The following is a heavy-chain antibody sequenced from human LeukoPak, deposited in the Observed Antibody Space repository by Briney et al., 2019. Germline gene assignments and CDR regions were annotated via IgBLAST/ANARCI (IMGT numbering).Heavy chain of an antibody. J-gene: IGHJ5*02. CDR3: ARQRNPITMVRHREKRGWFDP. V-gene: IGHV4-39*01. CDR1: GGSISSSSYY. CDR2: IYYSGST. Sequence: SETLSLTCTVSGGSISSSSYYWGWIRQPPGKGLEWIGSIYYSGSTYYNPSLKSRVTISVDTSKNQFSLKLSSVTAADTAVYYCARQRNPITMVRHREKRGWFDPWGQGTLVTVSS. D-gene: IGHD3-10*01.